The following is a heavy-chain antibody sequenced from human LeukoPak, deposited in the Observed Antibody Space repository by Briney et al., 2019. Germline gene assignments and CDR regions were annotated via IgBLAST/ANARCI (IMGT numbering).Heavy chain of an antibody. Sequence: PSETLSLTCTVSGGSISSSSYYWGWIRQPPGKGLEWIGSIYYSGSTYYNPSLKSRVTISVDTSKNQFSLKLSSVTAADTAVYYCARVSNSYDTALSRCYYYYYMDVWGKGTTVTISS. CDR1: GGSISSSSYY. CDR2: IYYSGST. CDR3: ARVSNSYDTALSRCYYYYYMDV. J-gene: IGHJ6*03. D-gene: IGHD3-9*01. V-gene: IGHV4-39*07.